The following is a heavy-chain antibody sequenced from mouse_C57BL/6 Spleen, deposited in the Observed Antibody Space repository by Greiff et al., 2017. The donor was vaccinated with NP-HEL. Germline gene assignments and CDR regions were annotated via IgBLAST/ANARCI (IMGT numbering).Heavy chain of an antibody. Sequence: EVQVVESGGGLVHPGGSLKLSCAASGFTFSDYYMYWVRQTPEKRLEWVAYISNGGGSTYYPDTVKGRFTISRDNAKNTLYLQMSRLKSEDTAMYYCARHWGSYYYGYFDVWGTGTTVTVSS. V-gene: IGHV5-12*01. D-gene: IGHD1-1*01. CDR2: ISNGGGST. J-gene: IGHJ1*03. CDR1: GFTFSDYY. CDR3: ARHWGSYYYGYFDV.